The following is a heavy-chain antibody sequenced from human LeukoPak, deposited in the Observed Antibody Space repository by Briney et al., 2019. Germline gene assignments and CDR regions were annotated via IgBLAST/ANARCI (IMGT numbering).Heavy chain of an antibody. CDR3: TTLGLWFGDRSFDY. V-gene: IGHV3-15*01. D-gene: IGHD3-10*01. CDR2: LKSKTDGGTT. J-gene: IGHJ4*02. Sequence: GGSLRLSCAASGFTFSNAWMTWVRQAPGKGLEWVGHLKSKTDGGTTDYAAPVKGRFTISRDDSKNTLYLQMNSLKTEDTDVYYCTTLGLWFGDRSFDYWGQGTLVTVSS. CDR1: GFTFSNAW.